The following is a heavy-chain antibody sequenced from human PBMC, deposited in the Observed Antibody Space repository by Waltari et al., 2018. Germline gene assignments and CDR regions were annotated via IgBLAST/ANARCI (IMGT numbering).Heavy chain of an antibody. J-gene: IGHJ6*03. CDR3: ARGMDV. Sequence: QVQLVESGGGVVQPGRSLRLSCAASGFTFSSYAMHWVRQAPGKGLEGVAVISYDGSNKYYADSVKGRFTISRDNSKNTLYLQMNSLRAEDTAVYYCARGMDVWGKGTTVTVSS. CDR1: GFTFSSYA. CDR2: ISYDGSNK. V-gene: IGHV3-30-3*01.